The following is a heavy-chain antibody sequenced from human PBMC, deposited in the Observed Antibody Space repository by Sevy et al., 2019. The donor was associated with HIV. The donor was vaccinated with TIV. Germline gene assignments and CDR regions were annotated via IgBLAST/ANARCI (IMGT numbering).Heavy chain of an antibody. J-gene: IGHJ4*01. CDR1: GFTFEDYG. V-gene: IGHV3-20*04. D-gene: IGHD3-3*01. CDR3: ARDPPSYYDYRTGYHDF. Sequence: GGSLRLSCAASGFTFEDYGMSWVRQVPGKGPEWVSGINWNGGSTSYADSVKGRFTISRDNAKKSLYLQMKGLRAEDTALYYCARDPPSYYDYRTGYHDFCGQGTRVTVSS. CDR2: INWNGGST.